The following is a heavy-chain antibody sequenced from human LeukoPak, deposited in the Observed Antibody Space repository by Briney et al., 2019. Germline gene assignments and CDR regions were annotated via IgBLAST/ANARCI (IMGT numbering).Heavy chain of an antibody. CDR2: IGSTSSSSTTI. Sequence: GGSLRLSCAASGFTFSSYSMTWVRQAPGKGLEWVSYIGSTSSSSTTIYYADSVKGRFTISRDNAKNSLYLQMNSLRAEDTAVYYCAREGWNYDLGRIFYYYFYCMDVWGKGTTVTVSS. D-gene: IGHD1-7*01. V-gene: IGHV3-48*04. J-gene: IGHJ6*03. CDR1: GFTFSSYS. CDR3: AREGWNYDLGRIFYYYFYCMDV.